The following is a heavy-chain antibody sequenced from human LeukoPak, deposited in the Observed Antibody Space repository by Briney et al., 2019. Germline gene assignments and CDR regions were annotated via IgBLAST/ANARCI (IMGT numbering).Heavy chain of an antibody. CDR2: ISAYNGNT. CDR3: ARGRGGWLSLRWLDP. V-gene: IGHV1-18*01. Sequence: GASVKVSCKASGYTFTSYGISWVRQAPGQGLEWMGWISAYNGNTNYARKLQGRVTMTTDTSTSTAYMELRSLRSDDTAVYYCARGRGGWLSLRWLDPWGQGTLVTVSS. CDR1: GYTFTSYG. J-gene: IGHJ5*02. D-gene: IGHD6-19*01.